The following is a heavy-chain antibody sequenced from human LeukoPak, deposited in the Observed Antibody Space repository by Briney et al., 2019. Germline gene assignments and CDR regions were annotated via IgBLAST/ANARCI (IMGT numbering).Heavy chain of an antibody. V-gene: IGHV4-59*01. CDR1: GGSISSYY. CDR2: IYYSGST. Sequence: SETLSLTCTVSGGSISSYYWSWIRQPPGKGLEWIGYIYYSGSTNYNPSLESRVTISVDTSKNQFSLKLSSVTAADTAVYYCARVSYYYDSSGLQNAFDIWGQGTMVTVSS. D-gene: IGHD3-22*01. CDR3: ARVSYYYDSSGLQNAFDI. J-gene: IGHJ3*02.